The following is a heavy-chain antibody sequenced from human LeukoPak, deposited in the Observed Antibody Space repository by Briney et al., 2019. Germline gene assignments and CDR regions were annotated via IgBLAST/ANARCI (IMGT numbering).Heavy chain of an antibody. CDR1: GGSFSGYY. Sequence: SETLSLTCAVYGGSFSGYYWSWIRQPPGKGLEWIGEINHSGSTNYNPSLKSRGTISVDTSKNQFSLKLSSVTAADTAVYYCARGGGYSYGPNHFDYWGQGTLVTVSS. D-gene: IGHD5-18*01. V-gene: IGHV4-34*01. CDR2: INHSGST. CDR3: ARGGGYSYGPNHFDY. J-gene: IGHJ4*02.